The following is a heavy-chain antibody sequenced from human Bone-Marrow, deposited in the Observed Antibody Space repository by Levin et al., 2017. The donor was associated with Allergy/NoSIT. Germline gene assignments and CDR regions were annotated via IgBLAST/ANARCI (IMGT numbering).Heavy chain of an antibody. CDR1: GGSFSGYY. CDR2: INHSGGT. Sequence: SETLSLTCAVYGGSFSGYYWSWIRQPPGKGLEWIGEINHSGGTNHNPSLKSRVTISGDTSKNQFSLKLSSVTAADTAVYYCARGRTVLCDGASCSRHRFDYWGQGTLVTVSS. V-gene: IGHV4-34*01. D-gene: IGHD2-21*01. CDR3: ARGRTVLCDGASCSRHRFDY. J-gene: IGHJ4*02.